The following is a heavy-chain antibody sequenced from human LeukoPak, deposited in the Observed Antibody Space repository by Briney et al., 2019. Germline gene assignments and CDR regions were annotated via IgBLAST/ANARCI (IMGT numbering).Heavy chain of an antibody. Sequence: GASVKVSCKASGYTFTSYDINWVRQATGQGLEWMGWMNPNSGNTGYAQKFQGRVTMTRNTSICTAYMELSSLRSEDTAVYYCARERGRYCSGGSCLTGFDPWGQGTLVTVSS. CDR3: ARERGRYCSGGSCLTGFDP. D-gene: IGHD2-15*01. J-gene: IGHJ5*02. CDR2: MNPNSGNT. CDR1: GYTFTSYD. V-gene: IGHV1-8*01.